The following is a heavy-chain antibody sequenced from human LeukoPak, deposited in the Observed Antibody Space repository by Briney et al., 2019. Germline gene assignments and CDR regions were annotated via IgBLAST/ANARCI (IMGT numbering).Heavy chain of an antibody. Sequence: GGSLRLSCATAGFTFSTFGIHWVRQTPGKGLEWAAAIQSDGSRQYYGDSVKGRFTISRDSSKNTVYLQMNSLRDEETAVYYCTRDVDTSSHSSQLDPWGQGTLVTVSS. V-gene: IGHV3-33*01. J-gene: IGHJ5*02. D-gene: IGHD5-18*01. CDR3: TRDVDTSSHSSQLDP. CDR1: GFTFSTFG. CDR2: IQSDGSRQ.